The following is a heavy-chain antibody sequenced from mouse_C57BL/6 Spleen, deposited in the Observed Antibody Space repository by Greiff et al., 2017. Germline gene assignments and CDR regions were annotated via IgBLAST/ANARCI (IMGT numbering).Heavy chain of an antibody. CDR2: ISYDGSN. D-gene: IGHD2-4*01. Sequence: VQLQESGPGLVKPSQSLSLTCSVTGYSITSGYYWNWIRQFPGNKLEWMGYISYDGSNNYNPSLKNRISITRDTSKNQFFLKLNSVTTEDTATYYCAREGDYDEGFDYWGQGTTLTVSS. CDR1: GYSITSGYY. V-gene: IGHV3-6*01. CDR3: AREGDYDEGFDY. J-gene: IGHJ2*01.